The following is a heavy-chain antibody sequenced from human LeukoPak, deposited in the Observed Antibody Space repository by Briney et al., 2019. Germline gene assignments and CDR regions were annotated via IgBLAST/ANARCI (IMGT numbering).Heavy chain of an antibody. J-gene: IGHJ6*03. D-gene: IGHD3-10*01. CDR2: ISSSGSTI. V-gene: IGHV3-48*03. CDR3: ARLDYFGSGLYYYMDV. Sequence: GGSLRLSCAASGFTFSSYEMNWVRQAPGKGLEWVSYISSSGSTIYYADSVKGRFTISRDNAKNSLYLQMNSLRAEDTAVYYCARLDYFGSGLYYYMDVWGKGTTVTISS. CDR1: GFTFSSYE.